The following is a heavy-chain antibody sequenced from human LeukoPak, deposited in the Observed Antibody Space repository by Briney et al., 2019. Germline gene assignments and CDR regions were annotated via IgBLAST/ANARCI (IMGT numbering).Heavy chain of an antibody. CDR2: ISGSGGST. CDR3: AKMPQYYYDSSGYFDY. J-gene: IGHJ4*02. Sequence: GGSLRLSCEASGFTFSSYAMSGVRQPPGKGLEWVSGISGSGGSTYYADSVKGRFTISRDNSKNTLYLQMNSLRSEDTAVYYCAKMPQYYYDSSGYFDYWGQGTLVTVSS. V-gene: IGHV3-23*01. CDR1: GFTFSSYA. D-gene: IGHD3-22*01.